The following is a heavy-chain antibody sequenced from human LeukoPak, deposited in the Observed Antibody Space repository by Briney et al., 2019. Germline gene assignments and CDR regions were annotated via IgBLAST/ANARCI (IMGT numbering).Heavy chain of an antibody. CDR3: ASTFADYCGGDCYPYYFDY. Sequence: SVKVSCKASGGTFSSYAISWVRQAPGQGLEWMGGIIPIFGTANYAQKFQGRVTITADESTSTAYMELSSLRSEDTAVYYCASTFADYCGGDCYPYYFDYWGQGTLVTVSS. CDR1: GGTFSSYA. V-gene: IGHV1-69*13. D-gene: IGHD2-21*02. J-gene: IGHJ4*02. CDR2: IIPIFGTA.